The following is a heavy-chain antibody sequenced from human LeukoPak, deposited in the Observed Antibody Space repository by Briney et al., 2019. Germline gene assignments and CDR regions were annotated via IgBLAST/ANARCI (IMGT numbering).Heavy chain of an antibody. CDR1: GGSISSYY. J-gene: IGHJ5*02. V-gene: IGHV4-59*01. D-gene: IGHD3-3*01. CDR3: ARGGEYYDFWSGYYLFDP. Sequence: SETLSLTCTVSGGSISSYYWSWIRQPPGKGLEWIGYIYYSGSTNYNPSLKSRVTISVDTFKNQFSLRLSSVTAADTAVYYCARGGEYYDFWSGYYLFDPWGQGTLVTVSS. CDR2: IYYSGST.